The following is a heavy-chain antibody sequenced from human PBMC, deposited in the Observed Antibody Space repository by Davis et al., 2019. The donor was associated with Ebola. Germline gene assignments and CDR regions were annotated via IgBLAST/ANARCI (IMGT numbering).Heavy chain of an antibody. CDR2: INPNSGGT. J-gene: IGHJ5*02. D-gene: IGHD2-2*02. Sequence: ASVKVSCKASGYTFTGYYMHWVRQAPGQGLEWMGWINPNSGGTNYAQKFQGWVTMTRDTSISTAYMELSRLRSDDTAVYYCARAPAGCSSTSCYTNWFDPWGQGTLVTASS. V-gene: IGHV1-2*04. CDR3: ARAPAGCSSTSCYTNWFDP. CDR1: GYTFTGYY.